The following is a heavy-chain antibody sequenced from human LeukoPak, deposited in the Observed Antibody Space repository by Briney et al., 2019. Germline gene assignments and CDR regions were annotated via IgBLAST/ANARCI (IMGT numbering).Heavy chain of an antibody. CDR2: IFYSETT. CDR3: ARGQWLVPLDF. J-gene: IGHJ4*02. Sequence: SETLSLTCTVSGGSVSSSSYYWGWIRQPPGKGLEWIGSIFYSETTYYSPSLKSRITVSVDTSTNQFSLKLSSVTAADTAVYFCARGQWLVPLDFWGQGILVTVSS. D-gene: IGHD6-19*01. V-gene: IGHV4-39*01. CDR1: GGSVSSSSYY.